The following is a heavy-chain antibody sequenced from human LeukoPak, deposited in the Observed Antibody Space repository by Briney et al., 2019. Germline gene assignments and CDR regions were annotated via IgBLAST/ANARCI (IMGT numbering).Heavy chain of an antibody. CDR3: ARGYSSQTDY. Sequence: AAVPVSRKASLYTFTGYYMHWVRQAPGQRREWMGRIHPNSGGTNSAQKFQGRVTMTRDTSIGTAYMELSRLRSDDTAVYYCARGYSSQTDYWGQGTLVTVSS. V-gene: IGHV1-2*06. CDR1: LYTFTGYY. J-gene: IGHJ4*02. CDR2: IHPNSGGT. D-gene: IGHD6-13*01.